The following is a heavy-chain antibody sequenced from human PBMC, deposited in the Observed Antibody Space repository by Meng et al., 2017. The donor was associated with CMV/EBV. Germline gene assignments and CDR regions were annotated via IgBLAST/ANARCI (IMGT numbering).Heavy chain of an antibody. V-gene: IGHV3-7*01. D-gene: IGHD2-2*01. CDR3: ARDCSSTTGGMDV. CDR2: IKQDGSEK. CDR1: GFTFSSYW. Sequence: GGSLRLSCAASGFTFSSYWMSWVRQAPGKGLEWVANIKQDGSEKYYVDSVKGRLTISRDNAKNSLYLQMNSLRAEDTAVYYCARDCSSTTGGMDVWGQGTTVTVSS. J-gene: IGHJ6*02.